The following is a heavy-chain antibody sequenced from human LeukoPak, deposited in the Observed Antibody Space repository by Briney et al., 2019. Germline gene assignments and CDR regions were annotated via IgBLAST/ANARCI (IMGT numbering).Heavy chain of an antibody. Sequence: SETLSVTCPVSGGSISSGGYSWSWIRQPPGKGLEWIGYIYHSRSTYYNPSLKSRVTISVDRSKNQFSLKLSSVTAADTAVYYCARGTGIAAAGYYFDYWGQGTLVTVSS. CDR3: ARGTGIAAAGYYFDY. D-gene: IGHD6-13*01. CDR2: IYHSRST. J-gene: IGHJ4*02. CDR1: GGSISSGGYS. V-gene: IGHV4-30-2*01.